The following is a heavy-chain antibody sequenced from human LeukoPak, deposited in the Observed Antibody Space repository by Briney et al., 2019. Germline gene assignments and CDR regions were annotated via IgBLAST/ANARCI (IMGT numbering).Heavy chain of an antibody. CDR3: ARGLSVRGYYYYYYGMDV. Sequence: GGSLRLSCVASGFSFSSFYMYWVRQAPGKGLVWALRIGGDGSSTTYADSVKGRFTISRDNSKNTLYLQMNSLRAEDTALYYCARGLSVRGYYYYYYGMDVWGQGTTVTVSS. CDR1: GFSFSSFY. J-gene: IGHJ6*02. CDR2: IGGDGSST. D-gene: IGHD3-10*01. V-gene: IGHV3-74*01.